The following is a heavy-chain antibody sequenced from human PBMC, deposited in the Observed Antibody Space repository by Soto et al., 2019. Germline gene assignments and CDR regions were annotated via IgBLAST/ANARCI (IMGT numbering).Heavy chain of an antibody. J-gene: IGHJ4*02. D-gene: IGHD2-8*01. CDR1: GFTFSSYS. Sequence: EVQLVESGGGLVKPGGSLRLSCAASGFTFSSYSMNWVRQAPGKGLEWVSSISSSSSYIYYADSVKGRFTISRDNAKNSLYLQMNSLRAEDTAVYYCARAKCTNGVCYPFDYWGQGTLVTVSS. V-gene: IGHV3-21*01. CDR2: ISSSSSYI. CDR3: ARAKCTNGVCYPFDY.